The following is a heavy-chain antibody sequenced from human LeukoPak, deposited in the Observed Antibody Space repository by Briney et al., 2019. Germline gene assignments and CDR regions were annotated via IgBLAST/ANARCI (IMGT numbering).Heavy chain of an antibody. J-gene: IGHJ4*02. D-gene: IGHD4-17*01. Sequence: SETLSLTCAVYGGSFSGYYWSWIRQPPGKGLEWIGEINHSGSTNYNPSLKSRVTISVDTSKNQFSLKLNSVTAADTAVYYCARGLVDESGETRAHFDYWGQGTLVTVSS. CDR2: INHSGST. CDR1: GGSFSGYY. V-gene: IGHV4-34*01. CDR3: ARGLVDESGETRAHFDY.